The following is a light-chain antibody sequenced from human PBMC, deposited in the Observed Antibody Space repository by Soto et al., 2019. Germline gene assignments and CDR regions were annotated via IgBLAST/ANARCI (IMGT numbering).Light chain of an antibody. CDR2: DAS. J-gene: IGKJ1*01. Sequence: DIRMTQSPSTLSASVGDRVTITCRASQSISSWLAWYQQKPGKAPKLLIYDASSLESGVPSRFSGSGSGTEFTLTISSLQPDDFATYYCQQYNRYSRTFGQGTKV. V-gene: IGKV1-5*01. CDR1: QSISSW. CDR3: QQYNRYSRT.